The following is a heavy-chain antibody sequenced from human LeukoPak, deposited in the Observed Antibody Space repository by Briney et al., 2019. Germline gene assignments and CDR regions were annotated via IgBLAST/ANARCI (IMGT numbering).Heavy chain of an antibody. D-gene: IGHD2-8*01. CDR2: IYYSGST. CDR1: GGSISSYY. J-gene: IGHJ4*02. CDR3: ARGDRWSVYYFDY. Sequence: ASETLSLTCTVSGGSISSYYWSWIRQPPGKGLEWIGYIYYSGSTNYNPSLKSRVTISVDTSKNQFSLKLSSVTAADTAVYYCARGDRWSVYYFDYWGQGTLVTVSS. V-gene: IGHV4-59*01.